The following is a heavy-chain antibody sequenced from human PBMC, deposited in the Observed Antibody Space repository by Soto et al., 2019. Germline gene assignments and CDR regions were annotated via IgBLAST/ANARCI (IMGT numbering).Heavy chain of an antibody. CDR1: GFTFSSYS. J-gene: IGHJ4*02. CDR3: ARVVHSSSLYYFDY. D-gene: IGHD6-13*01. CDR2: ISSSSSTI. Sequence: PGGSLRLSCAASGFTFSSYSMNWVRQAPGKGLEWVSYISSSSSTIYYADSVKGRFTISRDNAKNSLYLQMNSLRAEDTAVYYCARVVHSSSLYYFDYWGQGTLVTVSS. V-gene: IGHV3-48*01.